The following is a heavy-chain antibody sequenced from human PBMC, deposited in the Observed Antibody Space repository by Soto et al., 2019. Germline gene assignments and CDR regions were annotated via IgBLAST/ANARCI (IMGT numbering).Heavy chain of an antibody. CDR1: GFTFSSYG. D-gene: IGHD6-6*01. Sequence: SLRLSCAASGFTFSSYGMHWVRQAPGKGLEWVAVISYDGSNKYYADSVKGRFTISRDNSKNTLYLQMNSLRAEDTAVYYCAKDWGAAKYSSSSGGALDYWGQGTLVTVSS. CDR3: AKDWGAAKYSSSSGGALDY. J-gene: IGHJ4*02. V-gene: IGHV3-30*18. CDR2: ISYDGSNK.